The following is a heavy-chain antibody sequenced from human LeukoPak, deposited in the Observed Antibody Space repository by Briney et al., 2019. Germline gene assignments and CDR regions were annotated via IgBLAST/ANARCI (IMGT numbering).Heavy chain of an antibody. J-gene: IGHJ4*02. V-gene: IGHV3-23*01. Sequence: GGSLRLSCAASGFTFSNYPMNWVRQAPGKGLEWVSVISGSGGATFYGDSVQGRFTLSRDNSRDTLYLQMSSLRAEDTAVYYCGKYLQTTVGANDYWGRGTLVTVSS. D-gene: IGHD1-26*01. CDR3: GKYLQTTVGANDY. CDR1: GFTFSNYP. CDR2: ISGSGGAT.